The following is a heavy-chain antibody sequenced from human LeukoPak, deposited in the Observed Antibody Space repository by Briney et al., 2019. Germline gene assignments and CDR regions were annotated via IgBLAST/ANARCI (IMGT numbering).Heavy chain of an antibody. V-gene: IGHV5-51*01. Sequence: GESLKISCKGSGXSFTSYWIGWVRQMPGKGLEWMAIIYPGDSHIRYSPSFQGQVTISADKSISTAYLQWSSLKASDTAMYYCARPHYGASDYWGQGTLVTVSS. CDR2: IYPGDSHI. D-gene: IGHD3-16*01. J-gene: IGHJ4*02. CDR1: GXSFTSYW. CDR3: ARPHYGASDY.